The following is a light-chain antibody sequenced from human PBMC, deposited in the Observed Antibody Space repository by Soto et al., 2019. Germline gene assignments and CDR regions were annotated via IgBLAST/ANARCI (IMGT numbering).Light chain of an antibody. V-gene: IGLV6-57*04. CDR2: KNN. J-gene: IGLJ2*01. CDR3: QSYDTTTVV. CDR1: SGGIASNY. Sequence: NFMLTPPHSVSESPGKTVTISCTRSSGGIASNYVQWYQQRPGSAPTTVIYKNNQRPSGVPALCSGSTDGSSNYASLTISGMQIEDEADYYCQSYDTTTVVFGGGTKLTVL.